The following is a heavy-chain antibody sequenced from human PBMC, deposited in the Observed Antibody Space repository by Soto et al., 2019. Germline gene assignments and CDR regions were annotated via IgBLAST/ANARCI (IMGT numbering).Heavy chain of an antibody. Sequence: TGGSLRLSCVASGFTFSTHAMSWVRQAPGKGLEWVSTFSGSGGNIYYAESVKGRLTISRDDSKNTLYLHMNSLRVEDTAVYYCAKDPPWTVGPLAMDVWCQGTTVTVSS. CDR3: AKDPPWTVGPLAMDV. V-gene: IGHV3-23*01. D-gene: IGHD1-26*01. CDR1: GFTFSTHA. J-gene: IGHJ6*02. CDR2: FSGSGGNI.